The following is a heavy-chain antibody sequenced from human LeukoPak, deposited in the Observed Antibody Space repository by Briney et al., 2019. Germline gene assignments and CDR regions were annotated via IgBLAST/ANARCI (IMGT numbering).Heavy chain of an antibody. V-gene: IGHV4-61*01. D-gene: IGHD2-21*01. CDR1: GGSISSSSYY. CDR2: IYYSGST. Sequence: SETLSLTCTVSGGSISSSSYYWSWIRQPPGKGLEWIGYIYYSGSTNYNPSLKSRVTISVDTSKNQFSLKLSSVTAADTAVYYCARVVVIDLQYYFDYWGQGTLVTVSS. CDR3: ARVVVIDLQYYFDY. J-gene: IGHJ4*02.